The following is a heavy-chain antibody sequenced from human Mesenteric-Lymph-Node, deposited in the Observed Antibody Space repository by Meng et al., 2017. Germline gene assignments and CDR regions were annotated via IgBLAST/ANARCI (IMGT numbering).Heavy chain of an antibody. D-gene: IGHD3-22*01. V-gene: IGHV3-7*03. J-gene: IGHJ5*02. CDR2: IKQDGSEK. Sequence: GESLKISCAASGFTITNYWMTWVRQAPGKGLEWLANIKQDGSEKKYVDSVKGRFTISRDNAKNTLDLQMDSLRVEDTALYYCTKADWIVVSWFDPWGQGILVTVSS. CDR1: GFTITNYW. CDR3: TKADWIVVSWFDP.